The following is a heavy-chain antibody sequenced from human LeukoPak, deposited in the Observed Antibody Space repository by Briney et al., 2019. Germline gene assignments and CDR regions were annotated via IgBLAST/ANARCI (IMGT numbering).Heavy chain of an antibody. J-gene: IGHJ5*02. CDR1: GFTFSTYA. Sequence: TGGSLRLSCAASGFTFSTYAMSWVRQAPGKGLEWVSVVSGTGGRTYYADSVKGRFTISRDNSKNTLYLQMNSLGAEDTALYYCVKASSSSPQYNWFDAWGQGTLVTVSS. V-gene: IGHV3-23*01. CDR2: VSGTGGRT. D-gene: IGHD6-6*01. CDR3: VKASSSSPQYNWFDA.